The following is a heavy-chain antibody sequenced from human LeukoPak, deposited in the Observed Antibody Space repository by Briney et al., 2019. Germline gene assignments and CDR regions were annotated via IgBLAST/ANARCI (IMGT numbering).Heavy chain of an antibody. CDR1: GYTFTIYG. D-gene: IGHD3-10*01. CDR2: ISAYNGNT. CDR3: ARVDELPFHFDY. J-gene: IGHJ4*02. Sequence: AASVNVSCKASGYTFTIYGISWVRQAPGQGLEWMGWISAYNGNTNYAQKLQGRVTMTTDTSTSTAYMELRSLRSDDTAVYYCARVDELPFHFDYWGQGTLVTVSS. V-gene: IGHV1-18*01.